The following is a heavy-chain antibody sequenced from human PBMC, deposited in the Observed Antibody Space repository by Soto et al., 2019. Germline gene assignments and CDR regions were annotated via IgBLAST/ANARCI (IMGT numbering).Heavy chain of an antibody. D-gene: IGHD3-3*01. CDR2: IYTSGST. CDR1: GCSISSYY. Sequence: XETLCLTCTVAGCSISSYYWSWIRQPAGKGLEWIGRIYTSGSTNYNPSLKSRVTMSVDTSKNQFSLKLSSVTAADTAVYYCARDGDYDFWSGSPKDRNWYFDLWGRGNLVTVSS. V-gene: IGHV4-4*07. J-gene: IGHJ2*01. CDR3: ARDGDYDFWSGSPKDRNWYFDL.